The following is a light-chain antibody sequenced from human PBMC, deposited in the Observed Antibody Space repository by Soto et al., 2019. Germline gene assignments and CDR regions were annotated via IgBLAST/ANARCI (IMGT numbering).Light chain of an antibody. Sequence: EIVLTQSPATLSSSPGERATLSCRASQTVLNNYLTWYQQKPGQAPRRLIFGASFRATGIPDRFSGSGSGTDFTLTISRLEPEDSAVYYCQQYGTSPTTFGQGTKVDIK. CDR3: QQYGTSPTT. CDR1: QTVLNNY. V-gene: IGKV3-20*01. J-gene: IGKJ1*01. CDR2: GAS.